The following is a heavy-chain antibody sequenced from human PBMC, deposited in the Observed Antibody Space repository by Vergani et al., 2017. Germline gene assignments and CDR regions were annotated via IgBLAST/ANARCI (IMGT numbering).Heavy chain of an antibody. Sequence: QVQLQQWGAGLLKPSETLSLTCAVYGGSFSGYYWSWIRQPPGKGLEWIGEINHSGSTNYNPSLKSRVTISVDTSKNQFSLKLSSVTAAETAVYYCARGAVAGFSDYWGQGTLVTVSS. V-gene: IGHV4-34*01. CDR2: INHSGST. CDR3: ARGAVAGFSDY. D-gene: IGHD6-19*01. CDR1: GGSFSGYY. J-gene: IGHJ4*02.